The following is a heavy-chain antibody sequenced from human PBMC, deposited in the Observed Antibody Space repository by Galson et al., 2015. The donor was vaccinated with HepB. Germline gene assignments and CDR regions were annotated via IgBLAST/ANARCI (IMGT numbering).Heavy chain of an antibody. CDR1: GYTFTNYG. V-gene: IGHV1-18*04. CDR2: ISLYTGNT. D-gene: IGHD6-19*01. J-gene: IGHJ4*02. Sequence: SVKVSCKASGYTFTNYGVNWVRQAPGQGLEWMGWISLYTGNTNYAQNLQGRVTMTTEKSTGTTYMELRSLTSDDTAVYYCATSRVLSGWSLPDYWGPGTLVTVPP. CDR3: ATSRVLSGWSLPDY.